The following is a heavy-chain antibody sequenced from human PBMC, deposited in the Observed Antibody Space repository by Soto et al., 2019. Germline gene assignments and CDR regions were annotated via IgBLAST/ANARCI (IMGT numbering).Heavy chain of an antibody. CDR3: ARERTGPNYFDY. CDR1: GYTFTSYD. V-gene: IGHV1-8*01. CDR2: MNPNIGTT. D-gene: IGHD1-7*01. J-gene: IGHJ4*02. Sequence: QVQLVQSGAEVKKPGASVKVSCKASGYTFTSYDINWARQATGQGLEWMGWMNPNIGTTAYPQNFQGRVPMTRNTSISTAYLELSSLRSEDTAVYYCARERTGPNYFDYWGQGTLVTVSS.